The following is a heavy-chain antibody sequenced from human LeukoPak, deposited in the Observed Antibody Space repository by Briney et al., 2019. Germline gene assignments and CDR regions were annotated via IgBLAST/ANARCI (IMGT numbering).Heavy chain of an antibody. CDR1: GFTFSSYA. V-gene: IGHV3-30-3*01. J-gene: IGHJ4*02. D-gene: IGHD3-9*01. CDR2: ISYDGSNK. CDR3: ARDLGTHFDWLLYYFDY. Sequence: GGSLRLSCAASGFTFSSYAMHWVRQAPGKGLEWVAVISYDGSNKYYADSVKGRFTISRDNSKHTLYLQMNSLRAEDTAVYYCARDLGTHFDWLLYYFDYWGQGTLVTVSS.